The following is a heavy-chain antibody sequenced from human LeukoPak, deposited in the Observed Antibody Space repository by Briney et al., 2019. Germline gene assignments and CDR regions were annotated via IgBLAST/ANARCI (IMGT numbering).Heavy chain of an antibody. J-gene: IGHJ1*01. CDR1: GYTFTSYG. Sequence: GASVKVSCMASGYTFTSYGISWVRQAPGQGLEWMGWISAYNGNTNYAQKLQGRVTMTTDTSTSTAYMELRSLRSDDTAVYYCARESYDSSGYQKYFQHWGQGTLVTVSS. CDR2: ISAYNGNT. CDR3: ARESYDSSGYQKYFQH. D-gene: IGHD3-22*01. V-gene: IGHV1-18*01.